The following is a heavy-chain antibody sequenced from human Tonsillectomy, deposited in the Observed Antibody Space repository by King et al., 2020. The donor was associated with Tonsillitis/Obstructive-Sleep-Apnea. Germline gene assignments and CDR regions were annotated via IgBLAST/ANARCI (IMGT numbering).Heavy chain of an antibody. Sequence: QLQESGPGLVKPSETLSLTCTVSGGSISSSSYYWGWIRQPPEKGLGWIGSIYYRGSTYYNPYLKSRVTISVDTSKNQFSLKLSSVTAADTAVYYCARRRYSYWDYWGQGTLVTVSS. V-gene: IGHV4-39*01. CDR2: IYYRGST. J-gene: IGHJ4*02. CDR3: ARRRYSYWDY. D-gene: IGHD1-1*01. CDR1: GGSISSSSYY.